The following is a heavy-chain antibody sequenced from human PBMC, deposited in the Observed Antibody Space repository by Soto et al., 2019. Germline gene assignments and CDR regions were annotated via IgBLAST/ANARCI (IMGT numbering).Heavy chain of an antibody. CDR3: GRGGGLAYCGGDCYPWYFDL. CDR2: IIPIFGTA. CDR1: GGTFSSYA. J-gene: IGHJ2*01. Sequence: QVQLVQSGAEVKKPGSSVKVSCKASGGTFSSYAISWVRQAPGQGLEWMGGIIPIFGTANYAQKFQGRVTITADKSTGTAYKEQSSRRSEDAAVYYCGRGGGLAYCGGDCYPWYFDLGGGGTLVTVSS. D-gene: IGHD2-21*02. V-gene: IGHV1-69*06.